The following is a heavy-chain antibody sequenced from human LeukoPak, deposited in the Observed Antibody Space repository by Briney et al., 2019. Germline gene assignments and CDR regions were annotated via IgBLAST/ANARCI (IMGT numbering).Heavy chain of an antibody. V-gene: IGHV4-59*01. Sequence: SETLSLTCSVSGGFNTHYYWSWIRQPPGKGLEWIGYFYHSGSTNYNPSLKSRVTISVDTSKNQFSLKLSSVTAADTAPYYCARAGWLQFGAFDMWGQGTMVTVSS. CDR1: GGFNTHYY. CDR3: ARAGWLQFGAFDM. CDR2: FYHSGST. J-gene: IGHJ3*02. D-gene: IGHD5-24*01.